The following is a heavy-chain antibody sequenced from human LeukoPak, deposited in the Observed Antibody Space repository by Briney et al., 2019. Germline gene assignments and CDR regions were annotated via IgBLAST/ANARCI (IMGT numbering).Heavy chain of an antibody. Sequence: GGSLRLSCAVSGFTFSSYAMSWVRQAPGKGLEWVSAISGSGGSTYYADSVKGRFTISRDNSKNTLYLQMNSLRAEDTAVYYCAKLSVYYDSSGPLDDAFDIWGQGTMVTVSS. CDR1: GFTFSSYA. D-gene: IGHD3-22*01. J-gene: IGHJ3*02. V-gene: IGHV3-23*01. CDR2: ISGSGGST. CDR3: AKLSVYYDSSGPLDDAFDI.